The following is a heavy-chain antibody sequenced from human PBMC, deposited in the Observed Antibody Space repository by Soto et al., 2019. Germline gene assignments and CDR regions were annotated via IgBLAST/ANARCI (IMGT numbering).Heavy chain of an antibody. CDR1: GFTFSSHW. CDR2: INSDGSST. CDR3: ARSGATYYDFWSGYFPPRRYYGMDI. D-gene: IGHD3-3*01. J-gene: IGHJ6*01. V-gene: IGHV3-74*01. Sequence: SQSLRYAASGFTFSSHWVHWVRQAPGKGLVWVSRINSDGSSTSYADSVKGRFTISRDNAKNTLYLQMNSLRAEDTAVYYCARSGATYYDFWSGYFPPRRYYGMDIRGQGTTVT.